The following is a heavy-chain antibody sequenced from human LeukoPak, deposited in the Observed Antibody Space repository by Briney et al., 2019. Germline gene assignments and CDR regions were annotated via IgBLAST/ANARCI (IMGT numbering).Heavy chain of an antibody. D-gene: IGHD1-26*01. CDR3: ARDSGTEGWFDP. Sequence: ASVKVSCKASGYTFTGYYMHWVRQAPGQGLEWMGWINPNSGGTNYAQKLQGRVTMTTDTSTSTAYMELRSLRSDDTAVYYCARDSGTEGWFDPWGQGTLVTVSS. J-gene: IGHJ5*02. CDR2: INPNSGGT. CDR1: GYTFTGYY. V-gene: IGHV1-2*02.